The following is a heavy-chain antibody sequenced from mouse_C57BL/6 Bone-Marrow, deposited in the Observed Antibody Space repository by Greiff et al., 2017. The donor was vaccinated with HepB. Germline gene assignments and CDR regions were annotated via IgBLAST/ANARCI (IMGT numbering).Heavy chain of an antibody. D-gene: IGHD1-1*01. Sequence: EVMLVESGGGLVKPGGSLKLSCAASGFTFSSYTMSWVRQTPEKRLEWVATISGGGGNTYYPDSVKGRFTISRDNAKNTLYLQMSSLRSEDTALYYCARQPLLRSTRYYAMDYWGQGTSVTVSS. CDR2: ISGGGGNT. V-gene: IGHV5-9*01. CDR1: GFTFSSYT. J-gene: IGHJ4*01. CDR3: ARQPLLRSTRYYAMDY.